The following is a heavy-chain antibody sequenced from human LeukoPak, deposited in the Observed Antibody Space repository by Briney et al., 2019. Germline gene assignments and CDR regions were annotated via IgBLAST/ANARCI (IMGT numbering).Heavy chain of an antibody. Sequence: PSQTQSLTCAVSGGSISSGGYSWSWIRQPPGKGLEWIGYIYHSGSTYYNPSLKSRVTISVDRSKNQFSLKLSSVTAADTAVYYCARVLVNAFDIWGQGTMVTVSS. D-gene: IGHD2-8*02. V-gene: IGHV4-30-2*01. CDR3: ARVLVNAFDI. CDR2: IYHSGST. J-gene: IGHJ3*02. CDR1: GGSISSGGYS.